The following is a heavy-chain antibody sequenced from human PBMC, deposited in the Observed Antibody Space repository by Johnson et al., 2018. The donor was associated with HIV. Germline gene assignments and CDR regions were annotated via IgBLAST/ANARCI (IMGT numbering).Heavy chain of an antibody. CDR1: GFTFSSYA. CDR3: ARDLDTAMVTCAFDI. D-gene: IGHD5-18*01. CDR2: ISYDGSNK. J-gene: IGHJ3*02. Sequence: QVQLVESGGGVVQPGRSLRLSCAASGFTFSSYAMHWVRQAPGKGLEWVAVISYDGSNKYYADSVKGRFTISRDNSKNTLYLQMNSLRAEDTAVYYCARDLDTAMVTCAFDIWGQGTMVIVSS. V-gene: IGHV3-30-3*01.